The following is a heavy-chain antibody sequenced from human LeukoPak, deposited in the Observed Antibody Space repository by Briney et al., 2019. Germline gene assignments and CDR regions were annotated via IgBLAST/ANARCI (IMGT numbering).Heavy chain of an antibody. Sequence: AGGSLRLSCAASGFTFGSYAMSWVRQAPGKGLEWVSAISGSGGSTYYADSVKGRFTISRDNSKNTLYLQMNSLRAEDTAVYYCAKVGGYYYDAPLYWGQGTLVTVSS. CDR3: AKVGGYYYDAPLY. V-gene: IGHV3-23*01. J-gene: IGHJ4*02. D-gene: IGHD3-22*01. CDR1: GFTFGSYA. CDR2: ISGSGGST.